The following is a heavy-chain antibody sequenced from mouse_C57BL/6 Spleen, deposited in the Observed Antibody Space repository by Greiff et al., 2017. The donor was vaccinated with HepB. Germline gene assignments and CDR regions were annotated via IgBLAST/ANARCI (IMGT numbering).Heavy chain of an antibody. CDR2: IYPRSGNT. Sequence: QVQLQQSGAELARPGASVKLSCKASGYTFTSYGISWVKQRTGQGLEWIGEIYPRSGNTYYIEKFKGKATLTSDKSSSTAYMELRSLTSEDSAVYFCARVDGYYVREFDYWGQGTTLTVSS. D-gene: IGHD2-3*01. V-gene: IGHV1-81*01. J-gene: IGHJ2*01. CDR1: GYTFTSYG. CDR3: ARVDGYYVREFDY.